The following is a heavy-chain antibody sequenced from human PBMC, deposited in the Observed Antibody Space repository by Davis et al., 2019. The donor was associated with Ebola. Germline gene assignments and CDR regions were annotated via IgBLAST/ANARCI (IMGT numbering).Heavy chain of an antibody. Sequence: GESLKISCAASGFSFSNYWMSWVRQAPGKGLEWVANIKQDGSETYYVDSVKGRFTISRDNAKNSLFLQMNGLTVDDTAVYYCVRGAGWLLDYWGQGTLVTVSS. CDR1: GFSFSNYW. CDR3: VRGAGWLLDY. V-gene: IGHV3-7*01. CDR2: IKQDGSET. D-gene: IGHD5-12*01. J-gene: IGHJ4*02.